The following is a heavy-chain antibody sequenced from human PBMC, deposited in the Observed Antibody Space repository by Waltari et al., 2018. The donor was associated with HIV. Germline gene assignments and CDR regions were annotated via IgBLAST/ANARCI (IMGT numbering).Heavy chain of an antibody. J-gene: IGHJ4*02. V-gene: IGHV4-39*01. CDR3: ARADIVLMVYAPHFDY. D-gene: IGHD2-8*01. CDR2: IYYSGST. Sequence: QLQLQESGPGLAKPSETLSLPCTVSGGSISSSRYDWGWIRQPPGKGLEWIGSIYYSGSTYYNPPLKSRVTISVDTSKNQFSLKLSSVTAADTAVYYCARADIVLMVYAPHFDYWGQGTLVTVSS. CDR1: GGSISSSRYD.